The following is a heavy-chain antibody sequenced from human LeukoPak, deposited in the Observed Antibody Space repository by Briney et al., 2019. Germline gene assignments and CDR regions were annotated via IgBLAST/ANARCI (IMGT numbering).Heavy chain of an antibody. V-gene: IGHV3-30*18. CDR2: ISYDGSNK. Sequence: GGSLRLSCAASGFTFSSYGMHWVRQAPGKGLEWVAVISYDGSNKYYADSVKGRFTISRDNSKNTLYLQMNSLRAEDTAVYYCAKDLARRNYYGSGRGFDPWGQGTLVTVSS. D-gene: IGHD3-10*01. CDR1: GFTFSSYG. CDR3: AKDLARRNYYGSGRGFDP. J-gene: IGHJ5*02.